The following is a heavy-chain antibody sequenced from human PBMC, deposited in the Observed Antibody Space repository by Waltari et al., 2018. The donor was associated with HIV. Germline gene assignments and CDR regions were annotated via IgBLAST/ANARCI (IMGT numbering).Heavy chain of an antibody. D-gene: IGHD3-16*01. CDR3: ARDMGPFNN. CDR2: LNPSSGKT. J-gene: IGHJ1*01. V-gene: IGHV1-2*06. Sequence: QVQMVQSGAAVKKPGASVKVSCKASGYTITGYFLHWVRQAPGQGLEWLGRLNPSSGKTNYAQKFQGRVTMTSDTSINTAYMELSSLRSDDTAVYYCARDMGPFNNWG. CDR1: GYTITGYF.